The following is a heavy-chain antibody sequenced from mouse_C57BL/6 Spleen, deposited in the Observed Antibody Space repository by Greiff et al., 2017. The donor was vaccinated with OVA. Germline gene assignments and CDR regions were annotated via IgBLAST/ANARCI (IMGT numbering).Heavy chain of an antibody. CDR3: ARGNVLRRDFDY. CDR1: GYTFTDYY. V-gene: IGHV1-26*01. Sequence: EVQLQQSGPELVKPGASVKISCKASGYTFTDYYMNWVKQSHGKSLEWIGDINPNNGGTSYNQKFKGKATLTVDKSSSTAYMELRSLTSEDSAVYYCARGNVLRRDFDYWGQGTTLTVSS. CDR2: INPNNGGT. D-gene: IGHD2-12*01. J-gene: IGHJ2*01.